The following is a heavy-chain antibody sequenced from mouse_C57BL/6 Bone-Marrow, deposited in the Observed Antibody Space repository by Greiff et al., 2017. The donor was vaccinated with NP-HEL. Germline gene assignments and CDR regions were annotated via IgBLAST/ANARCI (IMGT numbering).Heavy chain of an antibody. CDR1: GFSLTSYG. V-gene: IGHV2-6*01. CDR2: IWGVGST. Sequence: VQGVESGPGLVAPSQSLSITCTVSGFSLTSYGVDWVRQSPGKGLEWLGVIWGVGSTNYNSALKSRLSISKDNSKSQAFLKMNSLQTDDTAMYYCASSLYYGSSYEGAMDYWGQGTSVTVSS. D-gene: IGHD1-1*01. J-gene: IGHJ4*01. CDR3: ASSLYYGSSYEGAMDY.